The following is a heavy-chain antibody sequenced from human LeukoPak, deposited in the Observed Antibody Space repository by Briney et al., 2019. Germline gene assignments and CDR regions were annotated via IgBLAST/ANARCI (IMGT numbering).Heavy chain of an antibody. Sequence: GGSLRLSCAASGFTFSSYAMHWVRQAPGKGLEWVAVISYDGSNKYYADSVKGRFTISRDNSKNTLYLQMNTPRAEDTAVYYCARDGVVVVPAALFYYGGQGPLAPASP. J-gene: IGHJ4*02. CDR2: ISYDGSNK. V-gene: IGHV3-30-3*01. CDR3: ARDGVVVVPAALFYY. CDR1: GFTFSSYA. D-gene: IGHD2-2*01.